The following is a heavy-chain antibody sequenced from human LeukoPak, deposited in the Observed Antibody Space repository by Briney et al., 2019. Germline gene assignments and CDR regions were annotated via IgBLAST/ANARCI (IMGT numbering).Heavy chain of an antibody. J-gene: IGHJ3*02. D-gene: IGHD2-2*01. CDR3: ASGTSPGGYCSSTSCLLPIRAPFEI. V-gene: IGHV1-69*13. CDR1: GGTCSSFA. Sequence: GASMNVSGKAYGGTCSSFAISWVRPAPGQGLEWMGGSIAVFGTAIYGQKFKDRVTITADESTSSAYMELSRLRSEDTEVYYCASGTSPGGYCSSTSCLLPIRAPFEIWGQGPMVTVSS. CDR2: SIAVFGTA.